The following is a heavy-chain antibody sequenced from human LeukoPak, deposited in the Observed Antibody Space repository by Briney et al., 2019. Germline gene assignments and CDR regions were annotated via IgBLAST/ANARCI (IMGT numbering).Heavy chain of an antibody. J-gene: IGHJ4*02. CDR3: ATLDSSGYYYGLDY. Sequence: ASVKVSCKVSGYTLTELSMHWVRQAPGKGLEWMGGFDPEDGETIYAQKFQGRVTMTEDTSTDTAYMELSSLRSEDTAVCYCATLDSSGYYYGLDYWGQGTLVTVSS. CDR2: FDPEDGET. D-gene: IGHD3-22*01. V-gene: IGHV1-24*01. CDR1: GYTLTELS.